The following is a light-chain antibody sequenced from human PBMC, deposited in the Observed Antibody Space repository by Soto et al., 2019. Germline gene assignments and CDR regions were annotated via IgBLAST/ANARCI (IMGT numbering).Light chain of an antibody. Sequence: EIVLTQSPGTLSLSPGERATLSCRASQSVSSSYLAWYQQKPGQAPRLLIYGASSRATGIPDRFSGSGSGTDFTLIISSLEPEDFAVYYCQQYGSSPPNFGGGTKVEIK. CDR1: QSVSSSY. V-gene: IGKV3-20*01. CDR2: GAS. J-gene: IGKJ4*01. CDR3: QQYGSSPPN.